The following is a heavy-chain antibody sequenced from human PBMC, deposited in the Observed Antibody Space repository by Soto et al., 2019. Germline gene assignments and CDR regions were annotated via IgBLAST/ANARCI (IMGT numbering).Heavy chain of an antibody. V-gene: IGHV5-10-1*01. CDR2: IDRSDSYT. CDR3: DSSGYSSAFDI. D-gene: IGHD3-22*01. CDR1: VYSVTSYW. Sequence: GESLKISCKGSVYSVTSYWISWVRQMPGKGLEWMGRIDRSDSYTXXSPSFQGXXTISAYKSISTXYLQWXSLKASDTAKYYYDSSGYSSAFDIWGQGTMVTVS. J-gene: IGHJ3*02.